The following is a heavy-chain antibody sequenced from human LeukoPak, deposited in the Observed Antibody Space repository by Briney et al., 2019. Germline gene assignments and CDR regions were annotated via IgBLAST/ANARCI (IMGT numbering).Heavy chain of an antibody. CDR2: ISSSSSYI. D-gene: IGHD6-19*01. Sequence: PGGSLRLSCAASGFTFSSYSMNWVRQAPGKGLEWVSSISSSSSYIYYADSVKGRFTISRDNAKNSLYLQMNSLRAEDTAVYYCAREGGGIAVAGFGPWGQGTLVTVSS. CDR1: GFTFSSYS. V-gene: IGHV3-21*01. J-gene: IGHJ5*02. CDR3: AREGGGIAVAGFGP.